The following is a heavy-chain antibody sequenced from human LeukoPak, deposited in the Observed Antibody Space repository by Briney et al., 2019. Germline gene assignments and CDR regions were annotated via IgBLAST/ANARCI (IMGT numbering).Heavy chain of an antibody. D-gene: IGHD2-2*01. CDR3: ARMIQLRGEFDY. J-gene: IGHJ4*02. CDR2: IYWNDDK. V-gene: IGHV2-5*01. CDR1: GFSLSTSGVG. Sequence: SGPTLVNPTQTLTLTCTFSGFSLSTSGVGVGWIRQPPGKTLEWLGIIYWNDDKRYSPSLKSRLTITKNTSKNHVVLTMTNMDPEDAATYYCARMIQLRGEFDYWGQGTLVTVSS.